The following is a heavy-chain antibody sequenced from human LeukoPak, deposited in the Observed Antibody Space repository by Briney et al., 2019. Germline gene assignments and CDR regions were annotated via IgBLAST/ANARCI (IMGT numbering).Heavy chain of an antibody. CDR1: GGSISRSSYY. J-gene: IGHJ3*02. V-gene: IGHV4-39*07. CDR2: IYYSGST. CDR3: ARSLYGFDI. Sequence: SSETLSLTCTVSGGSISRSSYYWGCIRQSPGKGLEWIGSIYYSGSTYHNPSLKSRVTISLDTSKNQFSLKLSSVTAADTAVYYCARSLYGFDIWGQGTMVTVSS.